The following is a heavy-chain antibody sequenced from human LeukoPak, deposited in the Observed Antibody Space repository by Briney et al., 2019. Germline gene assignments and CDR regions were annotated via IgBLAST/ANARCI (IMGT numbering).Heavy chain of an antibody. D-gene: IGHD6-19*01. Sequence: GGSLRLSCAASGFTSSSYGMHWVRQAPGKGLEWVAVISYDGSNKYYADSVKGRFTISRDNSKNTLYLQMNSLRAEDTAVYYCEREGIAVAAALYFDYWGQGTLVTVSS. CDR3: EREGIAVAAALYFDY. CDR1: GFTSSSYG. V-gene: IGHV3-30*03. J-gene: IGHJ4*02. CDR2: ISYDGSNK.